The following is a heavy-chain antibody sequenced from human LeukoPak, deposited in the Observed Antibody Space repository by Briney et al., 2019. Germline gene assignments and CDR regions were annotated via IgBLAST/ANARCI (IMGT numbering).Heavy chain of an antibody. D-gene: IGHD5-18*01. CDR1: GSSISSGYY. CDR2: IYHRGAT. Sequence: SETLSLTCTVSGSSISSGYYWGWSRQPPGRGLEWIGSIYHRGATYYNPSLKSRVSISVDTSKNQFSLKLTSATAADTAVYYCARTTEGGYTYGYFYYYYMDVWGKGTTVTISS. V-gene: IGHV4-38-2*02. CDR3: ARTTEGGYTYGYFYYYYMDV. J-gene: IGHJ6*03.